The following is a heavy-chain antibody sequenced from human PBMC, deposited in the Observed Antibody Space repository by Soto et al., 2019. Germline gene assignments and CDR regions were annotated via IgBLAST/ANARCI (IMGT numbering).Heavy chain of an antibody. CDR2: IYPGDSDT. Sequence: PGASLKISCKSSGYIFTTHWIGWVRRMPGKGLEWLGVIYPGDSDTRYSPSFQGQVTISADKSITTVYLQWSSLKASDTALYYCARDVDYGSNTDTSDTGGQETMVTVSS. CDR1: GYIFTTHW. D-gene: IGHD4-17*01. CDR3: ARDVDYGSNTDTSDT. V-gene: IGHV5-51*01. J-gene: IGHJ3*01.